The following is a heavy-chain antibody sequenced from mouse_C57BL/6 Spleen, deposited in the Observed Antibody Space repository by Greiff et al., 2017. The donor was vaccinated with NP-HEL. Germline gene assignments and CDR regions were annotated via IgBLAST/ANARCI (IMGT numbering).Heavy chain of an antibody. CDR3: AREGGSSPYAMDY. D-gene: IGHD1-1*01. Sequence: VQLQQPGAELVKPGASVKLSCKASGYTFTSYWMHWVKQRPGQGLEWIGMIHPNSGSTNYNEKFKSKATLTVDKSSSTAYMQLSSLTSEDSAVYYCAREGGSSPYAMDYWGQGTSVTVSS. J-gene: IGHJ4*01. CDR1: GYTFTSYW. CDR2: IHPNSGST. V-gene: IGHV1-64*01.